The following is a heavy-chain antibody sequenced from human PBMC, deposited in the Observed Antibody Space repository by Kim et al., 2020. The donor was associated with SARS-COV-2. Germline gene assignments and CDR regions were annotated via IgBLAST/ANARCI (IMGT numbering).Heavy chain of an antibody. J-gene: IGHJ6*02. CDR2: ISSNGGST. Sequence: GGSLRLSCSASGFTFSSYAMHWVRQAPGKGLEYVSAISSNGGSTYYADSVKGRFTISRDNSKNTLYLQMSSLRAEDTAVYYCVKATYDFWSGYYSYWYYYGMDVWGQGTTVTVSS. D-gene: IGHD3-3*01. CDR1: GFTFSSYA. CDR3: VKATYDFWSGYYSYWYYYGMDV. V-gene: IGHV3-64D*09.